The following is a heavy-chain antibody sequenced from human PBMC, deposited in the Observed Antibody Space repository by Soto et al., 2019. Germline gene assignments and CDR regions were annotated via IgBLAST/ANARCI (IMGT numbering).Heavy chain of an antibody. D-gene: IGHD3-22*01. CDR1: GFTFSSYA. J-gene: IGHJ6*02. V-gene: IGHV3-23*01. CDR3: AKDLGGYYYDSSGYSFYYYYGMDV. CDR2: ISGSGGST. Sequence: WGVLRLSCAASGFTFSSYAMSWVRQAPGKGLEWVSAISGSGGSTYYADSVKGRFTISRDNSKNTLYLQMNGLRAEDTAVYYCAKDLGGYYYDSSGYSFYYYYGMDVWGQGTTVTVSS.